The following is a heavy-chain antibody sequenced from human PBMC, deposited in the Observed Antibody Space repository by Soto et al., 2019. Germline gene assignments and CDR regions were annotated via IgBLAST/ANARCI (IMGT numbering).Heavy chain of an antibody. V-gene: IGHV4-59*01. J-gene: IGHJ4*02. CDR2: IYYSGST. CDR3: ARAGGDSSSWYFDY. CDR1: GGSISSYY. D-gene: IGHD6-13*01. Sequence: ETLSLTCTVSGGSISSYYWSWIRQPPGKGLEWIGYIYYSGSTNYNPSLKSRVTISVDTSKNQFSLKLSSVTAADTAVYYCARAGGDSSSWYFDYWGQGTLVTVSS.